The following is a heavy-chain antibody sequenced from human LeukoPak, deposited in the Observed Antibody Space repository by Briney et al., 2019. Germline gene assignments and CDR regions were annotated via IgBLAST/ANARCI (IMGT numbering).Heavy chain of an antibody. CDR1: GFSFSSYA. CDR2: ISGSGSSI. J-gene: IGHJ6*02. V-gene: IGHV3-23*01. CDR3: ARRPHAFDYGMDV. Sequence: QPGGSLRLSCVATGFSFSSYAMSWVRQAPGKGLECVSGISGSGSSINYVDSVKGRYTISRDNSKNTLYLQINSLRAEDTAVYYCARRPHAFDYGMDVWGQGATVTVSS. D-gene: IGHD2/OR15-2a*01.